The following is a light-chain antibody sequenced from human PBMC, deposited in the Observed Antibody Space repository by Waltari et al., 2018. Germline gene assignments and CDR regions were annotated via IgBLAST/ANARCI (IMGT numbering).Light chain of an antibody. J-gene: IGKJ4*01. CDR3: QQRSTWPLT. CDR2: DVS. V-gene: IGKV3-11*01. CDR1: QSVSSH. Sequence: EIVLTQSPATLSLSPGARATLSCRASQSVSSHLAWYQEKPGQAPRLLIYDVSNRATGIPARFSGSGSGIDFTLTISSLEPEDFAVYYCQQRSTWPLTFGGGTKVEIK.